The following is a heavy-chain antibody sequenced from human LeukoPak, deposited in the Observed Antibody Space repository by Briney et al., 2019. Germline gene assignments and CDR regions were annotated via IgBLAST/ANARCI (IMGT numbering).Heavy chain of an antibody. CDR2: IYHSGST. Sequence: PSETLSLTCAVSGGSISSSNWWSWVRQPPGKGLEWIGEIYHSGSTNYNPSLKSRVTISVDRSKNQFSLKLSSVTAADTAVYYCARQQLERRRVGAFDIWGQGTMVTVSS. J-gene: IGHJ3*02. CDR3: ARQQLERRRVGAFDI. V-gene: IGHV4-4*02. CDR1: GGSISSSNW. D-gene: IGHD1-1*01.